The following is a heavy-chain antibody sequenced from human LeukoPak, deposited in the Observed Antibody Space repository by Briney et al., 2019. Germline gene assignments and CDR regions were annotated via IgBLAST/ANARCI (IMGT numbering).Heavy chain of an antibody. V-gene: IGHV4-34*01. J-gene: IGHJ4*02. D-gene: IGHD6-13*01. CDR3: ARGQGSSWYQEFDY. CDR1: GGSFSGYY. Sequence: SETLSLTCAVYGGSFSGYYWSWIRQPPGKGPEWIGEINHSGSTNYNPSLKSRVTISVDTSKNQFSLKLSSVTAADTAVYYCARGQGSSWYQEFDYWGQGTLVTVSS. CDR2: INHSGST.